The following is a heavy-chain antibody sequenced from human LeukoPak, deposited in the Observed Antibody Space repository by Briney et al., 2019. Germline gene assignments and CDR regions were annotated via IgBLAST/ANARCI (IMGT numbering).Heavy chain of an antibody. V-gene: IGHV1-18*01. CDR3: ARARDFWSSYEPNYDC. CDR2: VSSYYAKT. D-gene: IGHD3-3*01. Sequence: ASVKVSCKTSGYTFTSYYINEVRQAPGQGLEWMGFVSSYYAKTHITQELQDRATMTIDTSTSTAYMELRSLTSADTAFYYCARARDFWSSYEPNYDCWGEGTLVTVSS. CDR1: GYTFTSYY. J-gene: IGHJ4*02.